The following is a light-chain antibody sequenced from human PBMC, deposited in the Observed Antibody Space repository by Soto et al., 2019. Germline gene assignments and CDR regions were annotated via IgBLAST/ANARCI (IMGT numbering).Light chain of an antibody. V-gene: IGKV3-11*01. CDR3: KQRYNWPLT. Sequence: EIELAQSPATLSFSSGERATLSCRASQSIDTYLAWYQQKAGQAPRLLIYDASGRATGIPARFSGSGSGTAFTLTISGLEPEDFALYYCKQRYNWPLTFGGGTKGDIK. CDR1: QSIDTY. J-gene: IGKJ4*01. CDR2: DAS.